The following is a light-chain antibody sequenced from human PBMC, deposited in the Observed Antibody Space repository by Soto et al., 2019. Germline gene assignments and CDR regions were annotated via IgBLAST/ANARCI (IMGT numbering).Light chain of an antibody. V-gene: IGKV3-11*01. J-gene: IGKJ4*01. CDR2: DAS. CDR1: QGVSSY. Sequence: EIVLTQSPATLSLSPGERATLSCRASQGVSSYLAWYQQKPGQAPRLLIYDASNRATGIPARFSGSGSGTDFTPTISSLEPEDFAVYYCQQHSNWPLVTFGGGTKVEIK. CDR3: QQHSNWPLVT.